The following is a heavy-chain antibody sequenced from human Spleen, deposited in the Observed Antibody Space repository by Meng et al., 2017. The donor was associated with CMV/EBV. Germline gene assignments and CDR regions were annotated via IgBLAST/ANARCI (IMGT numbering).Heavy chain of an antibody. CDR3: ARLSLSCFDY. Sequence: LSCTVSGGSISSSSYYWGWIRQPPGKGLGWIGSIYYDGSTYYNPSLKSRVTISIDTSKNQFSLKLSSVTAADTGVFCCARLSLSCFDYWGQGTLVTVSS. D-gene: IGHD5/OR15-5a*01. CDR1: GGSISSSSYY. CDR2: IYYDGST. J-gene: IGHJ4*02. V-gene: IGHV4-39*01.